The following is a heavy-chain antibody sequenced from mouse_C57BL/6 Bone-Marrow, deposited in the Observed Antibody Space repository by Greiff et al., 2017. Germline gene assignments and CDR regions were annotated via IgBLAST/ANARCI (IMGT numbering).Heavy chain of an antibody. V-gene: IGHV1-5*01. CDR3: TRSPSYYNAMDY. CDR1: GYTFTSYW. Sequence: DVQLQESGTVLARPGASVKMSCKTSGYTFTSYWMHWVKQRPGQGLEWIGAIYPGNSDTSYNQKFKGKAKLTAVTSASTAYMELRSLPNEDSAVYYCTRSPSYYNAMDYWGQGTSVTVAS. CDR2: IYPGNSDT. J-gene: IGHJ4*01. D-gene: IGHD1-2*01.